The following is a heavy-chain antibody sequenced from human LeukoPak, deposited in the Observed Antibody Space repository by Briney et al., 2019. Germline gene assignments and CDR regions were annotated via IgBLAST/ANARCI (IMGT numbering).Heavy chain of an antibody. V-gene: IGHV4-30-2*01. Sequence: PSETLSLTCAVSGGSISSGGYSWSWIRQPPGKGLEWIGYIYHSGSTYYNPSLKSRVTISVDRSKNQFSLKLSSVTAADTAVYYCARGGAYYYDSNFSYWGQGTLVTVSS. CDR1: GGSISSGGYS. J-gene: IGHJ4*02. CDR3: ARGGAYYYDSNFSY. D-gene: IGHD3-22*01. CDR2: IYHSGST.